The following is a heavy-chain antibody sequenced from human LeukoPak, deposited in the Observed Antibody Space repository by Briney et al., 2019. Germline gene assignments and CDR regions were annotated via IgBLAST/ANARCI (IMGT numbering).Heavy chain of an antibody. V-gene: IGHV3-23*01. CDR1: GFTFSSYS. J-gene: IGHJ4*02. D-gene: IGHD3-22*01. Sequence: GGSLRLSCAASGFTFSSYSMSWVRQAPGKGLEWVSAITGSGAYTNYADSVKGRFTISRDNSKNTIYLQMNSLRAEDTAIYYCAKRSSTSSGYFDFWGRGTLVTVSS. CDR3: AKRSSTSSGYFDF. CDR2: ITGSGAYT.